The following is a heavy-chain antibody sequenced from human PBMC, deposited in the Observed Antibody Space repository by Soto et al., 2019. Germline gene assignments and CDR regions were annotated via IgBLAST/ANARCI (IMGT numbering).Heavy chain of an antibody. CDR2: ISAYNGNT. CDR3: ARDGGMTTVTTIAYYYGMDV. Sequence: QVQLVQSGAEVKKPGASVKVSCKASGYTFTSYGISWVRQAPGQGLEWMGWISAYNGNTNYAQKLQGRDTMTTDTSTSTAYMELRSLRSDDTAVYYCARDGGMTTVTTIAYYYGMDVWGQGTTVTVSS. V-gene: IGHV1-18*04. J-gene: IGHJ6*02. D-gene: IGHD4-17*01. CDR1: GYTFTSYG.